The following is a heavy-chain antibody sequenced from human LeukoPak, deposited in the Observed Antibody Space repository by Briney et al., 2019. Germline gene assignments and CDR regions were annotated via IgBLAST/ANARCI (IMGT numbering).Heavy chain of an antibody. D-gene: IGHD3-16*02. CDR2: ISGSGGST. CDR3: AKSRFGGVIVDFDY. V-gene: IGHV3-23*01. J-gene: IGHJ4*02. CDR1: GFTFSSYA. Sequence: GGSLRLSCAASGFTFSSYAMHWVRQAPGKGLEWVSAISGSGGSTYYADSVEGRFTVSRDNSKNTLYLQMNSLRAEDTAVYYCAKSRFGGVIVDFDYWGQGTLVTVSS.